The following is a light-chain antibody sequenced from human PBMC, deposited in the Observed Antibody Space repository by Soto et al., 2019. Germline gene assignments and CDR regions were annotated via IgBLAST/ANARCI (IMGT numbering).Light chain of an antibody. Sequence: DIQMTQSPSTLSASVGDSVTITCRAIQSIRTWLAWYQQKPGKAPKVLISKASTLQSGIPSRFSGSGSETDFTLNISNLQPDDFATYYCQQYDTNSPTFGQGTKVELK. CDR3: QQYDTNSPT. J-gene: IGKJ1*01. CDR1: QSIRTW. CDR2: KAS. V-gene: IGKV1-5*03.